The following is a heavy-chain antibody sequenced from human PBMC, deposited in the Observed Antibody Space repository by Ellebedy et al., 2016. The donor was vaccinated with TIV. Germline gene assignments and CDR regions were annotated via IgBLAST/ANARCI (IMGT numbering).Heavy chain of an antibody. CDR2: INQDGGEK. Sequence: GESLKISCAASGFTFSRHWMSWVRQGPGKGLEWVANINQDGGEKNYVDSVRGRFTISRDNAKNSVHLQMNSLRAEDTAVYYCAVRPLAPNYFDSWGRGTLVTVSS. CDR3: AVRPLAPNYFDS. CDR1: GFTFSRHW. D-gene: IGHD2-15*01. J-gene: IGHJ4*02. V-gene: IGHV3-7*01.